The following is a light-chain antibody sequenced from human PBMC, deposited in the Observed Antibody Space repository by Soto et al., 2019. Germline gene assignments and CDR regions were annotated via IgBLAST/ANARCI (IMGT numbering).Light chain of an antibody. J-gene: IGLJ1*01. CDR2: DVV. CDR3: SSYTSTMTNV. CDR1: SSDVGGFNS. V-gene: IGLV2-14*03. Sequence: QSALTQPSSVSGSPGPSITISCTGTSSDVGGFNSVSWYQLRPGTAPKLILYDVVDRPSGVSYRFSGSKSGNTASLTISGLLAADEADYFCSSYTSTMTNVFGSGTKVTVL.